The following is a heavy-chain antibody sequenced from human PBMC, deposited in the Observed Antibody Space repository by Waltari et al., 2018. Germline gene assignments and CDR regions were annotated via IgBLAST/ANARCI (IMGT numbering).Heavy chain of an antibody. CDR2: IYYSGST. D-gene: IGHD3-10*01. V-gene: IGHV4-59*11. J-gene: IGHJ6*02. Sequence: QVQLQESGPGLVKPSETLSLTCTVSGGYISIHYWSWIRQPPGKGLEWIGYIYYSGSTNYNPSLKSRVTISVDTSKNQFSLKLSSVTAADTAVYYCATHLSFNYGMDVWGQGTTVTVSS. CDR1: GGYISIHY. CDR3: ATHLSFNYGMDV.